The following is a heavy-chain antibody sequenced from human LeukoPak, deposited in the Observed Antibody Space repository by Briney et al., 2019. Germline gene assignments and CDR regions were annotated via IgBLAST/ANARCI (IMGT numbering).Heavy chain of an antibody. V-gene: IGHV3-23*01. J-gene: IGHJ6*03. CDR3: ALSFYYYYMDV. CDR2: VSGSTGST. CDR1: GFTFNTYG. Sequence: HPGGSLRLSCEVSGFTFNTYGIHWVRQTPGQGLEWVSTVSGSTGSTYYADSVKGRFTISRDNSKNTLYLQMNTLRAEDTAVYYCALSFYYYYMDVWGKGTTVTVSS. D-gene: IGHD1-7*01.